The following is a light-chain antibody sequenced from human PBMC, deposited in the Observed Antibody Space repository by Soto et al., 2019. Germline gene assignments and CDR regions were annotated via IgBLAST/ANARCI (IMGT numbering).Light chain of an antibody. Sequence: QSVLTQPASVSGSPGQSITTSCTGPSSDVGGYDYVSWYQHHPGKAPKLTIYEVSNRPSGVSNRFSGSKSGNTASLTISGLQAEDEDEYYCSSYTSSSTDVLGTGTKVTVL. J-gene: IGLJ1*01. CDR2: EVS. V-gene: IGLV2-14*01. CDR1: SSDVGGYDY. CDR3: SSYTSSSTDV.